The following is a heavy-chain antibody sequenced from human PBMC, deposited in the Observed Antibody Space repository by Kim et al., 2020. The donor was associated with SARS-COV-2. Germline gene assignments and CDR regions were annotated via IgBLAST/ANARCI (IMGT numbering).Heavy chain of an antibody. J-gene: IGHJ4*02. CDR2: IYYSGST. CDR1: GGSISSSSYY. V-gene: IGHV4-39*07. Sequence: SETLSLTCTVSGGSISSSSYYWGWIRQPPGKGLEWIGSIYYSGSTYYNPSLKSRVTISVDTSKNQFSLKLSSVTAADTAVYYCARDHKQWPNHYWGQGT. D-gene: IGHD6-19*01. CDR3: ARDHKQWPNHY.